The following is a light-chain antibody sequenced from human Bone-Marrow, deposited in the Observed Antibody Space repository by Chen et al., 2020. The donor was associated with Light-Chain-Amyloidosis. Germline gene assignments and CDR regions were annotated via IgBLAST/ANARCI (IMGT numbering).Light chain of an antibody. V-gene: IGKV3-20*01. Sequence: EIVLTQSPGPVSLSPGETAILSCRASQSVSSSYLAWYQQIPGQAPRLPVYGASTRAAGIPDRFSGSGSGTDFTLTISRLESEDCAVYYCQQYGSSPTFGQGTKVEIK. CDR1: QSVSSSY. CDR2: GAS. J-gene: IGKJ1*01. CDR3: QQYGSSPT.